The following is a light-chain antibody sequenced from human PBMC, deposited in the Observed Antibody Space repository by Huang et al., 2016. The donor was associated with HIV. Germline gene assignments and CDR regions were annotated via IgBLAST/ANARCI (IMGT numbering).Light chain of an antibody. V-gene: IGKV1-33*01. J-gene: IGKJ3*01. CDR2: DES. Sequence: DIQMTQSPFSLSPSVGDRVTITCQASQDISNYLNWYQQKPGEAPKLLIYDESNLETGVPSRFSGSGSGTYFTFTISSLQPEDIATYYCQQCDNLPFTFGPGTKVNIK. CDR1: QDISNY. CDR3: QQCDNLPFT.